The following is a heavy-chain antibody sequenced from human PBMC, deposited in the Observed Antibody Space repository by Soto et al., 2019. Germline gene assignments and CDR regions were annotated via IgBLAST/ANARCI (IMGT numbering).Heavy chain of an antibody. D-gene: IGHD3-22*01. J-gene: IGHJ4*02. CDR2: ISYDGSNK. V-gene: IGHV3-30*18. Sequence: GSLRLSCAASGFTFISYGLHWVPQAPGKGPEWVAVISYDGSNKYYADSVKGRFTISRDNSKNTLYLQMNSLRAEDTAVYYCAKAGAVAAYDSSGYYFDYWGQGTLVSVSS. CDR1: GFTFISYG. CDR3: AKAGAVAAYDSSGYYFDY.